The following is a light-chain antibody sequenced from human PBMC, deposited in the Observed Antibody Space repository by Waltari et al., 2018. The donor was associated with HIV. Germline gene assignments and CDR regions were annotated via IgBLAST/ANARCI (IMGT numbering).Light chain of an antibody. CDR2: DVT. CDR1: SNDVGGYNY. J-gene: IGLJ2*01. CDR3: SSYTKTLYVI. V-gene: IGLV2-14*03. Sequence: QSALTQPASVSGPPGQSITISCTGTSNDVGGYNYVSWYQQHPGKAPKLMIYDVTTRPSGVSDRFSGSKSGNTASLTISGLQAEDEADYYCSSYTKTLYVIFGGGTKLTVL.